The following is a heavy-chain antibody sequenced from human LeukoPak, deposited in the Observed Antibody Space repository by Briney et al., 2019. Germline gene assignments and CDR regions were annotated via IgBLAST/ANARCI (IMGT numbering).Heavy chain of an antibody. D-gene: IGHD6-13*01. CDR3: ARAEGGSSSWYSSFDY. CDR2: IYPGDSDT. CDR1: GYSFTSYW. V-gene: IGHV5-51*01. J-gene: IGHJ4*02. Sequence: GESLKISCKGPGYSFTSYWIGWVRQMLGKGLEWMGIIYPGDSDTRYSPSFQGQVTTSADKSISTAYLQWSSLKASDTAMYYCARAEGGSSSWYSSFDYWGQGTLVTVSS.